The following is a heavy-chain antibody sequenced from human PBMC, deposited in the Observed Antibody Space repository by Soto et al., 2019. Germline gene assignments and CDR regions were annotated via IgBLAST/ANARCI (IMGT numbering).Heavy chain of an antibody. V-gene: IGHV2-5*02. CDR3: AHKGGRGAGMDV. Sequence: QITLKESGPTLVKPTQTLTLTCTFSGFSLTTSGAGVVWIRQPPGKALEWLALIYWDDDKRYSPSLKSRLTITKDTSKNQVVLTMTNMDPVDTATYYCAHKGGRGAGMDVWGQGTTVTVSS. J-gene: IGHJ6*02. CDR2: IYWDDDK. CDR1: GFSLTTSGAG. D-gene: IGHD2-15*01.